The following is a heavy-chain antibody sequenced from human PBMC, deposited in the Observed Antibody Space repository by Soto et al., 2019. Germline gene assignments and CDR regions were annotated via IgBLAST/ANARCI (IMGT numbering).Heavy chain of an antibody. CDR3: AKDGGGIQLWFNY. CDR1: GFTFRSYG. V-gene: IGHV3-30*18. CDR2: IAYDGSEK. J-gene: IGHJ4*02. D-gene: IGHD3-16*02. Sequence: QVQLVESGGGVVQPGRSLRLSCAASGFTFRSYGMHWVRQAPGTGLEWVAVIAYDGSEKYYGDSVKGRFTISRDNSKNTLYLQMDSLRAEDTAVYYCAKDGGGIQLWFNYWGQGPLVAVSS.